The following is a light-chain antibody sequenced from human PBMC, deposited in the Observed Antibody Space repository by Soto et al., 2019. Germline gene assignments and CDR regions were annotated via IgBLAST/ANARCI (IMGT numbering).Light chain of an antibody. CDR2: KAS. CDR1: QTIISW. Sequence: DIQMTQSPSTLSGSVGDRVTITCRASQTIISWLAWYQQKPGKAPKLLIYKASTLKSGVPSRFSGSGSGTEFTLTISSLQPDDFATYYCQHYNSHPLTFGQGTRLEIK. V-gene: IGKV1-5*03. J-gene: IGKJ5*01. CDR3: QHYNSHPLT.